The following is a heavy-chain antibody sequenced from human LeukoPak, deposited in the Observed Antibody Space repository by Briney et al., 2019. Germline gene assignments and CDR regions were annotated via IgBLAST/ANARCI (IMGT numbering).Heavy chain of an antibody. CDR3: ARGRMTTVTTGGSQYYYYMDV. Sequence: SVKVSCKASGGTFSSYAISWVRQAPGQGLEWMGGIIPIFGTANYAQKFQGRVTITADESTSTAYMELSRLRSEDTAVYYCARGRMTTVTTGGSQYYYYMDVWGKGTTVTISS. D-gene: IGHD4-17*01. J-gene: IGHJ6*03. CDR1: GGTFSSYA. V-gene: IGHV1-69*13. CDR2: IIPIFGTA.